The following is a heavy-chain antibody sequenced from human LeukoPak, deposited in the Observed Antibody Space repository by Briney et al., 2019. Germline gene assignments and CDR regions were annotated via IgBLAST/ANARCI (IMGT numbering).Heavy chain of an antibody. J-gene: IGHJ5*02. CDR2: ISSSGSTI. D-gene: IGHD4-17*01. Sequence: GGSLRLSCAASGFTFSDYYMSWIRQAPGKGLEWVSYISSSGSTIYYADSVKGRFTISRDNAKNSLYLQMNSLRAEDTAVYYCVRAIFDYGDKYIDNWFDPWGQGTLVTVSS. CDR1: GFTFSDYY. CDR3: VRAIFDYGDKYIDNWFDP. V-gene: IGHV3-11*04.